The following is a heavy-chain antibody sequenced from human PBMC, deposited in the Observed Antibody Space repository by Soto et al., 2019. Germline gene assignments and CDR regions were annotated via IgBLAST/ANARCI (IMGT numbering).Heavy chain of an antibody. V-gene: IGHV1-18*01. D-gene: IGHD5-18*01. CDR1: GYTFTSYG. CDR2: ISAYNGNT. J-gene: IGHJ4*02. Sequence: QVQLVQSGAEVKKPGASVKVSCKASGYTFTSYGISWVRQAPGQGLEWMGWISAYNGNTNYAQKLQGRVTMTTDTPTSTAYMELRSLRSDETAVYYCARAGGTRGYSYGYGSYWGQGTLVTVSS. CDR3: ARAGGTRGYSYGYGSY.